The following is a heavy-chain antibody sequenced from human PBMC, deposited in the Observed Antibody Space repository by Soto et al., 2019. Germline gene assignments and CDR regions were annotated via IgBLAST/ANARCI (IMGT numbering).Heavy chain of an antibody. Sequence: ASVKVSCKASGYTFTSYYMHWVRQAPGQGLEWMGIINPSGGSTSYAQKFQGRITMTRDTSTSTVYMELSSLRSEDTAVYYRATLGAYDFWSGYFDYWGQGTLVIVSS. CDR2: INPSGGST. CDR3: ATLGAYDFWSGYFDY. J-gene: IGHJ4*02. V-gene: IGHV1-46*01. CDR1: GYTFTSYY. D-gene: IGHD3-3*01.